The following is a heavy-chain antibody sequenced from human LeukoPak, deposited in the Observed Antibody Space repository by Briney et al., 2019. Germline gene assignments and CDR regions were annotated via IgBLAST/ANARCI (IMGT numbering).Heavy chain of an antibody. CDR1: GGSLSGYY. Sequence: PSETLSLTCAVYGGSLSGYYWSWIRQPPGKGLEWIGEINHSGGINYDPSLKSRVTISVDTSKNQFSLKLSSVTAADTAVYYCARYSSSWYGVDYWGQGTLVTVSS. CDR2: INHSGGI. D-gene: IGHD6-13*01. CDR3: ARYSSSWYGVDY. V-gene: IGHV4-34*01. J-gene: IGHJ4*02.